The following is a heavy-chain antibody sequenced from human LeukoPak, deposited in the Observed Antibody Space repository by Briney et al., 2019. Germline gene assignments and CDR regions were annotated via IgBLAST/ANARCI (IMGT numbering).Heavy chain of an antibody. CDR1: GYTFTSYD. J-gene: IGHJ6*03. CDR2: MNPNRGNT. Sequence: PVASVKVSCKASGYTFTSYDINWVRQATGQGLEWMGWMNPNRGNTGYAQKFQGRVTMTRNTSISTAYMELSSLRSEDTAVYYCARTDSSSWFYYYYYMDVWGKGTTVTVSS. D-gene: IGHD6-13*01. V-gene: IGHV1-8*01. CDR3: ARTDSSSWFYYYYYMDV.